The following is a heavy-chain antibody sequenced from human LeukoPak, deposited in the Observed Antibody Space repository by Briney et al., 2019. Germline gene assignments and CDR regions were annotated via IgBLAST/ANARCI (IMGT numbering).Heavy chain of an antibody. CDR2: IYSGGST. CDR3: ARDGGFVKPMDV. V-gene: IGHV3-66*01. Sequence: GGSLRLSCAASGFTVSSNYMSWVRQAPGKRLEWVSVIYSGGSTYYADSVKGRFTISRDNSKNTLYLQMNSLRAEDTAVYYCARDGGFVKPMDVWGQGTTVTVSS. D-gene: IGHD3-10*01. J-gene: IGHJ6*02. CDR1: GFTVSSNY.